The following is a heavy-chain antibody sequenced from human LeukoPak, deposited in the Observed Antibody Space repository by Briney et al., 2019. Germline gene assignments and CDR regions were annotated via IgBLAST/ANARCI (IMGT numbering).Heavy chain of an antibody. CDR3: ASPYYSLNY. CDR2: ISADNGNT. J-gene: IGHJ4*02. V-gene: IGHV1-18*01. D-gene: IGHD3-10*01. CDR1: GYTFTSYG. Sequence: APVKVSCKASGYTFTSYGISWVRQAPGQGLEWMGWISADNGNTNYAQKLQGKVTMTTDTSTSTAYMELRSLRSDDTAVYYCASPYYSLNYWGQGTLVTVSS.